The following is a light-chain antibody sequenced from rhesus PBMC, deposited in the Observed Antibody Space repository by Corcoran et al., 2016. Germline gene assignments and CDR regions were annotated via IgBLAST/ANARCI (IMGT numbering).Light chain of an antibody. V-gene: IGKV3-24*04. CDR3: QQSSNLWT. J-gene: IGKJ1*01. Sequence: ETVVTQSPATLSLSPGERATLSCRASQSVGSNLAWYQQKPGQAPRRLIYGASSRATGIPDRLSGSGSGTDFTLTISSLEPEDVGVYYCQQSSNLWTFGQGTKVEIK. CDR1: QSVGSN. CDR2: GAS.